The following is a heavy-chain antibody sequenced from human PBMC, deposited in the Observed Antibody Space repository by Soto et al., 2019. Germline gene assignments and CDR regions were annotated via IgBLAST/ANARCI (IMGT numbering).Heavy chain of an antibody. CDR3: ARSGVGYCSSTSCEGWFDP. V-gene: IGHV3-21*01. D-gene: IGHD2-2*01. CDR2: ISSSSSYI. J-gene: IGHJ5*02. CDR1: GFTFSSYS. Sequence: PGGSLRLSCAASGFTFSSYSMNWVRQAPGKGLEWVSSISSSSSYIYYADSVRGRFTISRDNAKNSLYLQMNSLRAEDTAVYYCARSGVGYCSSTSCEGWFDPWGQGTLVTVSS.